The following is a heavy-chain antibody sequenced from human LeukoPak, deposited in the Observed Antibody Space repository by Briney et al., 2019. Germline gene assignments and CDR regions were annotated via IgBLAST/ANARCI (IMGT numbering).Heavy chain of an antibody. CDR2: IYYTGST. CDR1: GGSIYNSSNY. D-gene: IGHD2-15*01. V-gene: IGHV4-39*01. J-gene: IGHJ4*02. Sequence: ASETLSLTCTVSGGSIYNSSNYWGWIRQPPGKGLEWIGSIYYTGSTYYNPYHKSRITISVDTSKNQFSLKLSSVTASDTAVYYCARLRSGGSSLGLAYWGQGTLVTVSS. CDR3: ARLRSGGSSLGLAY.